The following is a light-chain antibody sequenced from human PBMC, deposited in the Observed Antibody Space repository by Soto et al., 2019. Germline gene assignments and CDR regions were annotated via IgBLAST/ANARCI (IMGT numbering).Light chain of an antibody. Sequence: SSELTQPLSVSVALGQTARITCGGNNIGSKNVHWYQQKPGQAPVLVIYGDSNRPSGLPERLSGSNSGNTATLTITGAQAGDEADYYCQVWDSSTPYVFGTGTKVTVL. J-gene: IGLJ1*01. CDR1: NIGSKN. CDR3: QVWDSSTPYV. CDR2: GDS. V-gene: IGLV3-9*01.